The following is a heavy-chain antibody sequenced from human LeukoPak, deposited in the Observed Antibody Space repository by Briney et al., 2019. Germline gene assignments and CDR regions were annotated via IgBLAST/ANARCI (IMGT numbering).Heavy chain of an antibody. CDR2: ISYDGSNK. J-gene: IGHJ6*02. CDR1: GFTFRSHG. D-gene: IGHD6-19*01. V-gene: IGHV3-30*18. Sequence: RGSLRLSCAASGFTFRSHGTYWGRHAPGKGLEWVAVISYDGSNKYYANSVKGRFTISRDNSKNTLYLEINSLRVEDTAVYYCAKDPIAVAGNNYYRMDVWGQGPAVTVSS. CDR3: AKDPIAVAGNNYYRMDV.